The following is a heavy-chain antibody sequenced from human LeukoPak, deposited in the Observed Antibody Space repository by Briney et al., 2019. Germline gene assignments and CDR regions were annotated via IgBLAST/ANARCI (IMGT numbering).Heavy chain of an antibody. Sequence: QSGGSLRLSWAASGSTFSSNAMHWARQPPGKGLEWVAVISYDGSNKYYADSVKGRFTISRDNSKNTLYLQMNSLRAEDTAVYYCARAFGGALFDYWGQGTLVTVSS. CDR2: ISYDGSNK. D-gene: IGHD3-16*01. J-gene: IGHJ4*02. CDR1: GSTFSSNA. V-gene: IGHV3-30-3*01. CDR3: ARAFGGALFDY.